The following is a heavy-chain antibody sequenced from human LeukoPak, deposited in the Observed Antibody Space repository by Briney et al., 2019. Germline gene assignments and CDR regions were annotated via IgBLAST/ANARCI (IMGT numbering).Heavy chain of an antibody. CDR2: IDPSGNT. V-gene: IGHV4-4*07. D-gene: IGHD3-22*01. CDR3: AREPESLTYYYDSSGYFDY. CDR1: GGSISSFY. J-gene: IGHJ4*02. Sequence: SETLSLTCTVSGGSISSFYWSWIRQPAGKGLEWIGHIDPSGNTNYNPSLQGRITMSVDTSKNQFSLKLSSVTAADTAVYYCAREPESLTYYYDSSGYFDYWGQGTLVSVSS.